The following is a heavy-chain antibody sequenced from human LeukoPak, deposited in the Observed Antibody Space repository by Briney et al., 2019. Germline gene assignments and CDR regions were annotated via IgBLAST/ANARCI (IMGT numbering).Heavy chain of an antibody. D-gene: IGHD3-3*01. V-gene: IGHV4-39*07. CDR2: IYYTGTT. Sequence: SETLSLTCTVSRGSISSNSYYWGWIRQPPGKGLECIGSIYYTGTTYYNPPLKSRVTISVDTSKNQFSLKLSSVTAADTAVYYCARIPASGYSNYYYYYGMDVWGQGTTVTVSS. J-gene: IGHJ6*02. CDR1: RGSISSNSYY. CDR3: ARIPASGYSNYYYYYGMDV.